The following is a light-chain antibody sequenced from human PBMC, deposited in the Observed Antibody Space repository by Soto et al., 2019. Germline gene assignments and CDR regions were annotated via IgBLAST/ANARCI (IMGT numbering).Light chain of an antibody. V-gene: IGKV2-28*01. J-gene: IGKJ4*01. CDR2: LGS. Sequence: DIVMTQSPLSLPVTPGEPASISCRSSQSLLHSNGYNCLDWYLQKPGQSPQLLLHLGSNRASGVPDRFSGSGSGTDFTLKISRVEAEDVGVYYCMQALQSPVTFGGGTKVEIK. CDR3: MQALQSPVT. CDR1: QSLLHSNGYNC.